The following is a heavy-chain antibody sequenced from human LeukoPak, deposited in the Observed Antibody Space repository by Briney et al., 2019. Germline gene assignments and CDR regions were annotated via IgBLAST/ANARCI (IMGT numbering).Heavy chain of an antibody. V-gene: IGHV3-48*04. CDR3: ARVRYPTANSYGSQYYFDY. J-gene: IGHJ4*02. CDR1: GFTFSSYS. CDR2: ISSSSSTI. Sequence: GGSLRLSCAASGFTFSSYSMNWVRQAPGKGLEWVSYISSSSSTIYYADSVKGRFTISRDNAKNSLYLQMNSLRAEDTALYYCARVRYPTANSYGSQYYFDYWGQGTLVTVSS. D-gene: IGHD5-18*01.